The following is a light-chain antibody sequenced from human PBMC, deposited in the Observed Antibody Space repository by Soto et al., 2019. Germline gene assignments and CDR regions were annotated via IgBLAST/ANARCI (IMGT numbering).Light chain of an antibody. J-gene: IGLJ2*01. CDR1: SSDVGGYNY. V-gene: IGLV2-14*01. Sequence: QSALTQPASVSGSPGQSITISCTGTSSDVGGYNYVSWYQQHPGKAPKLMIYDVSNRPSGVSNRFSGSKSGNTASLTISGLQAEDEADYYCSSYTSSSTLVVFGSGTQLIVL. CDR3: SSYTSSSTLVV. CDR2: DVS.